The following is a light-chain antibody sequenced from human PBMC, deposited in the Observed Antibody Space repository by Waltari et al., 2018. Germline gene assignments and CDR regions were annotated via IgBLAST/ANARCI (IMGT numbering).Light chain of an antibody. J-gene: IGLJ2*01. V-gene: IGLV2-23*02. CDR1: SRAVGDRKI. CDR3: CSYGGGTTFVV. Sequence: QSALTQPASVSGSPGQSITISCTGTSRAVGDRKIVSWYQQHPGKVPKLMIYEVSERPSGVSSRFSGSRSGNTASLTISGLQAEDEADYYCCSYGGGTTFVVFGGGTKLTVL. CDR2: EVS.